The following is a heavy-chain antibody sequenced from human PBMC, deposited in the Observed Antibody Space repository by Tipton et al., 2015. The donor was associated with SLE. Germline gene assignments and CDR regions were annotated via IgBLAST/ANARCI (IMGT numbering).Heavy chain of an antibody. Sequence: TLSLTCTVSGGSISSSIYYWGWIRQPPGQGLEWIGSIYYSGSTYYNPSLKSRVTISVDTSKNQFSLKLSSVTAADTAVYYCARPLGGYYDYWGQGTLVTVSS. CDR3: ARPLGGYYDY. CDR2: IYYSGST. D-gene: IGHD3-22*01. V-gene: IGHV4-39*07. J-gene: IGHJ4*02. CDR1: GGSISSSIYY.